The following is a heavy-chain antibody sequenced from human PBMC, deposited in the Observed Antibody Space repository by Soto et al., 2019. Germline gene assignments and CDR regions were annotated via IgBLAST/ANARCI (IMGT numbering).Heavy chain of an antibody. J-gene: IGHJ6*02. CDR1: GFTLSRYT. CDR2: ISYDSTKT. CDR3: ARTRSAWSDFHYYSLDV. D-gene: IGHD1-26*01. V-gene: IGHV3-30*14. Sequence: GSLRLSCGVSGFTLSRYTMHWVRQGPGNGLEWVAFISYDSTKTYYADSVKGRFTISRDNSNSALYVQMNSLTGEDTAVYYCARTRSAWSDFHYYSLDVWGQGITVTVSS.